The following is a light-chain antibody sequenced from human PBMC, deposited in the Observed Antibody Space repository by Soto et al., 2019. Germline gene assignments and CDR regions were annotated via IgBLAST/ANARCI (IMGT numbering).Light chain of an antibody. J-gene: IGLJ3*02. Sequence: QSALTQPASVSGSPGQSIAISCTGTTSDVGGYNFVSWYQHHPGKAPRLLIYDVNIRPSGVSDRLSGSKSGNTASLTISGLQLDDEADYYCSSYSSGSTLVVFGGGTQLTVL. CDR2: DVN. V-gene: IGLV2-14*03. CDR3: SSYSSGSTLVV. CDR1: TSDVGGYNF.